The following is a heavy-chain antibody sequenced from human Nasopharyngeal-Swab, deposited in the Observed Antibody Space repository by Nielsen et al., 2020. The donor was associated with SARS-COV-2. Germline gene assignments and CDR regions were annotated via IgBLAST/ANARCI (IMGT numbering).Heavy chain of an antibody. Sequence: GESLKISCAASGFTFSSYAMHWVRQAPGKGLEWVAVISYDGINKYYADSVKGRFTISRDNSKNTLYLQMNSLRAEDTAVYYCAKEGEGLIIDAFDIWGQGTMVTVSS. CDR3: AKEGEGLIIDAFDI. J-gene: IGHJ3*02. CDR1: GFTFSSYA. CDR2: ISYDGINK. V-gene: IGHV3-30-3*01. D-gene: IGHD3-10*01.